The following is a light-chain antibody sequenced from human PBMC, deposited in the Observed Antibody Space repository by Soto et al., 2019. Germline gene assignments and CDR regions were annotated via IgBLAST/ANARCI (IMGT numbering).Light chain of an antibody. CDR1: QDVSSN. CDR3: QQYSSSPSIT. V-gene: IGKV3-20*01. J-gene: IGKJ5*01. CDR2: GAS. Sequence: EMVVTHSPATLSVSPGERATLSCSASQDVSSNLAWYQQKPGQAPRLLIYGASTRATGIPDRFSGSGSGTDFTLTISRLGPEDFAVYYCQQYSSSPSITFGQGTRLEIK.